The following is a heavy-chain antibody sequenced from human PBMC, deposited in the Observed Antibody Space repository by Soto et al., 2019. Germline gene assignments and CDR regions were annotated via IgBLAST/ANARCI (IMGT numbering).Heavy chain of an antibody. Sequence: PGGSLRLSCAASGFTFSSYAMSWVRQAPGKGLEWVSAISGSGGSTYYADSVKGRFTISRDNSKITLYLQMNSLRAEDTAVYYCAKGKGAAGDFGNWFDPWGQGTLVTVSS. CDR1: GFTFSSYA. CDR2: ISGSGGST. V-gene: IGHV3-23*01. D-gene: IGHD3-10*01. J-gene: IGHJ5*02. CDR3: AKGKGAAGDFGNWFDP.